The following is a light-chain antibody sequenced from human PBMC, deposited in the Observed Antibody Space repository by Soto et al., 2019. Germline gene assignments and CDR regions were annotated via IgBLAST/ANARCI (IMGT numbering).Light chain of an antibody. J-gene: IGKJ1*01. CDR3: QQYNSYWT. Sequence: DIKMYQSPSTLSASVGDRVTITCRASQSISSWLAWYQQKPGKAPKLLIYDASSLESGVPSRFSGSGSGTEFTLTISSLQPDDFATYYCQQYNSYWTFGQGTKVDI. CDR1: QSISSW. V-gene: IGKV1-5*01. CDR2: DAS.